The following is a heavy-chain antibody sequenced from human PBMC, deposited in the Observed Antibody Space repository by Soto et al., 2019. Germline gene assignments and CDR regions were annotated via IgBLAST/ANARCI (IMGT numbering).Heavy chain of an antibody. Sequence: QVQLVQSGAEVKKPGSSVKVSCKASGGTFSSYAISWVRQAPGQGLEWMGGIIPIFGTANYAQKFQGRVTXTXDXXTSTAYRELSSLRSEDTAVYYCAGHRTGIVGANGDWGQGTLVTVSS. V-gene: IGHV1-69*05. CDR3: AGHRTGIVGANGD. CDR1: GGTFSSYA. J-gene: IGHJ4*02. D-gene: IGHD1-26*01. CDR2: IIPIFGTA.